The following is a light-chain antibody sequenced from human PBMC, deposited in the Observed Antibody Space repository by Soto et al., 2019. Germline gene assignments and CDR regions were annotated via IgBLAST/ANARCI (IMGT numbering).Light chain of an antibody. Sequence: EVVLTQSPGTLSLSPGERATLSCRTSQSVTSSYLAWYQQKPGQAPRLLIYGASTRATGIPDRFFASGSGTDFTLTISRLEPEDFAVYYCQQHGNSPFTFGPGTKVDIK. CDR2: GAS. V-gene: IGKV3-20*01. CDR1: QSVTSSY. J-gene: IGKJ3*01. CDR3: QQHGNSPFT.